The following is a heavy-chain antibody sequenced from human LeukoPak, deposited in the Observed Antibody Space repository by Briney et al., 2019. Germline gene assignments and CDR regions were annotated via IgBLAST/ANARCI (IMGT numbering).Heavy chain of an antibody. Sequence: GGSLRLSCAASGFTVRSNYMSWVRQAPGKGLEWVSVIYIGGSTYYADSVKGRFTISRDNSKNTLYLQMNSLRAEDTAVYYCARDYYYDSSGYYYYYMDVWGKGTTVTVSS. CDR2: IYIGGST. V-gene: IGHV3-53*01. J-gene: IGHJ6*03. CDR3: ARDYYYDSSGYYYYYMDV. CDR1: GFTVRSNY. D-gene: IGHD3-22*01.